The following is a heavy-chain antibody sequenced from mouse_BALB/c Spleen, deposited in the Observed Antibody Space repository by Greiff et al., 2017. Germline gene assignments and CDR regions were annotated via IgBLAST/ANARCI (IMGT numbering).Heavy chain of an antibody. V-gene: IGHV5-6-5*01. D-gene: IGHD2-3*01. Sequence: EVKLVESGGGLVKPGGSLKLSCAASGFTFSSYAMSWVRQTPEKRLEWVASISSGGSTYYPDSVKGRFTISRDNARNILYLQMSSLRSEDTAMYYCARSDGYLYFDYWGQGTTLTVSS. CDR3: ARSDGYLYFDY. J-gene: IGHJ2*01. CDR2: ISSGGST. CDR1: GFTFSSYA.